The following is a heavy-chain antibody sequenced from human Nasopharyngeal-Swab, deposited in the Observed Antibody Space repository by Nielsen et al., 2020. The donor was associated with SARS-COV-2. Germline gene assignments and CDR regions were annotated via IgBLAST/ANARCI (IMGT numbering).Heavy chain of an antibody. J-gene: IGHJ6*02. CDR2: ISGSDYSA. D-gene: IGHD5-12*01. V-gene: IGHV3-23*01. CDR3: AKDRDSGDDSDDYYHYYGLDV. CDR1: GFTSTNYA. Sequence: GGSLRLSCAASGFTSTNYAMSWVRQAPGRGLEWVAAISGSDYSAYYADSVKGRFTISRDSSKNTLNLQMNSLRAQDTAIYYCAKDRDSGDDSDDYYHYYGLDVWGQGTTVTVSS.